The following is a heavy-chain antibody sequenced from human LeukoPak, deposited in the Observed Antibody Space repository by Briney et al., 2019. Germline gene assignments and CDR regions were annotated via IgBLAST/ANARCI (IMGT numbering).Heavy chain of an antibody. Sequence: GGSLRLSCAASGFTFSSYAMSWVRQAPGKGLEWVSAISGSGGSTYYADSVKGRFTISRDNSKNTLYLQMNSLRAEDTSVYYWAKRGDSGDDSSGGETLGAFDIWGQGTMVTVSS. CDR3: AKRGDSGDDSSGGETLGAFDI. J-gene: IGHJ3*02. V-gene: IGHV3-23*01. D-gene: IGHD3-22*01. CDR2: ISGSGGST. CDR1: GFTFSSYA.